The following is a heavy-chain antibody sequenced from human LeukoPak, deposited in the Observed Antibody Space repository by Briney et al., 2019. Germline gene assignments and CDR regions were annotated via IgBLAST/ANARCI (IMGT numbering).Heavy chain of an antibody. CDR1: GFTFSSYS. D-gene: IGHD4-23*01. J-gene: IGHJ2*01. Sequence: PGGSLRLSCAASGFTFSSYSMNWVRQAPGKGLEWVSSISSSNYIYYADSVKGRFTISRDNAKNSLYLQMNSLRAEDTAVYYCATYGGNGYFDLWGRGTLVTVSS. CDR2: ISSSNYI. V-gene: IGHV3-21*01. CDR3: ATYGGNGYFDL.